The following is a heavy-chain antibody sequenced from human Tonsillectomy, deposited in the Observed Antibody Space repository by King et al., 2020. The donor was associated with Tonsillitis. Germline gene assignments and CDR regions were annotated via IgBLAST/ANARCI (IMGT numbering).Heavy chain of an antibody. CDR1: GFTFSSYG. CDR3: AKDGGHLGDYGDY. V-gene: IGHV3-30*02. Sequence: VQLVESGGGVVQPGGSLRLSCAASGFTFSSYGIHWVRQAPGKGLEWVAFIRYDGSYKYYADSVKGRFTISRDNSKTKVYLQMNRLTVDDTAVYYCAKDGGHLGDYGDYWGQGTLVTVSS. D-gene: IGHD4-17*01. J-gene: IGHJ4*02. CDR2: IRYDGSYK.